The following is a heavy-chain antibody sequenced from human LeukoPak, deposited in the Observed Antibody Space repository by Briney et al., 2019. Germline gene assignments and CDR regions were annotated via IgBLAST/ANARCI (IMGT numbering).Heavy chain of an antibody. Sequence: GGSLRLSCAASGFTFSSYAMSWVRQAPGMGLAWVSAISGSGGSTYYADSVKGRFTISRDTSKNTLYLQMNSLRAADTAVYYCARGRYYDNSVYYYFDYWGQGTLVTVSS. CDR1: GFTFSSYA. D-gene: IGHD3-22*01. CDR3: ARGRYYDNSVYYYFDY. V-gene: IGHV3-23*01. CDR2: ISGSGGST. J-gene: IGHJ4*02.